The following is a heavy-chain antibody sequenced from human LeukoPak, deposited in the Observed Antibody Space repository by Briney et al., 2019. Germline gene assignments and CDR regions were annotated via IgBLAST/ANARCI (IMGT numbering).Heavy chain of an antibody. Sequence: SVKVSCKASGGTFSSYAISWVRQAPGQGLEWMGRIIPILGIADYAQKFQGRVTITADKSTSTAYMELSSLRSEDTAVYYCARGRYSSSLGVSWDYWGQGTLVTVSS. CDR1: GGTFSSYA. J-gene: IGHJ4*02. CDR2: IIPILGIA. V-gene: IGHV1-69*04. D-gene: IGHD6-13*01. CDR3: ARGRYSSSLGVSWDY.